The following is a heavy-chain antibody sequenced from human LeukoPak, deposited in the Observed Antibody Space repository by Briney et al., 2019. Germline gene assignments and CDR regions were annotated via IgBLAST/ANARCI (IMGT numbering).Heavy chain of an antibody. Sequence: PSETLSLTCSVSGGSLSPYYWSWIRQPPGGGLEWLGEINQSGSTNYHPSLKSRVTISVEKFKNQFSLEVTSVTAADTAIYYCATLGGLYYESHGYPDFDHWGQGTLVTVSS. CDR1: GGSLSPYY. V-gene: IGHV4-34*01. J-gene: IGHJ4*02. CDR2: INQSGST. CDR3: ATLGGLYYESHGYPDFDH. D-gene: IGHD3-22*01.